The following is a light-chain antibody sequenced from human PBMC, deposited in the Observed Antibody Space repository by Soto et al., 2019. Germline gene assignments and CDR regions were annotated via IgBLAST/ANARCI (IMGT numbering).Light chain of an antibody. CDR1: GNAVSYQL. CDR3: CSFVSVTHDV. Sequence: QSVLTQPASVFGSPGQSITISCSGNAVSYQLVSWYQQQPGKAPKLILYNVTRRPSGVSNRFSGFKSGTTASLKITGLQAEDERDYYSCSFVSVTHDVVVTGTKVXVL. V-gene: IGLV2-23*02. CDR2: NVT. J-gene: IGLJ1*01.